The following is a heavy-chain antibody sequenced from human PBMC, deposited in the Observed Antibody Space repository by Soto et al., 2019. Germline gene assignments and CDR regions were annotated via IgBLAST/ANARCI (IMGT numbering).Heavy chain of an antibody. Sequence: SQTLSLTCVISGDSVSSNNAAWNWIRLSPSRGLEWLARTYYRSRWYNDYAVSVRSRITVNPDTSKNQFSLQLTSVTPEYTAAYYCAGTTSHQWYYMDVWGKGTTVTVSS. V-gene: IGHV6-1*01. CDR1: GDSVSSNNAA. CDR2: TYYRSRWYN. CDR3: AGTTSHQWYYMDV. J-gene: IGHJ6*03. D-gene: IGHD1-7*01.